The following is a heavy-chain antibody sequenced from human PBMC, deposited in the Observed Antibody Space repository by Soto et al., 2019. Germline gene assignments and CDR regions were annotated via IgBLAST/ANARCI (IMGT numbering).Heavy chain of an antibody. CDR3: AKNTAYYAFWCAHGDCFDP. J-gene: IGHJ5*02. V-gene: IGHV3-23*01. CDR1: GFTFSSYA. CDR2: ISGSCGST. D-gene: IGHD3-3*01. Sequence: GGSMRLSYAGSGFTFSSYAISWFRQAPGKGLECVSAISGSCGSTYYADSVSRRFTISRYNPKNTLYLQMNSQRAEDTAVYYFAKNTAYYAFWCAHGDCFDPWGQGTLFTVSS.